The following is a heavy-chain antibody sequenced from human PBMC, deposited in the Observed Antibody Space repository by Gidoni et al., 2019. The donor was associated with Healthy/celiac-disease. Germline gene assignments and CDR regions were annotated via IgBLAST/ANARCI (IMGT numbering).Heavy chain of an antibody. CDR2: ISYDGSNK. J-gene: IGHJ4*02. CDR1: GFTFSSFD. CDR3: ARELPSVGFDY. Sequence: QVQLVESGGGVVQPGRSLRLSCAASGFTFSSFDMHWIRQAPGKGLEWVAVISYDGSNKYYADSVKGRFTISRDNSKNTLYLLMNSLRADDTAVYYCARELPSVGFDYWGQGTLVTVSS. D-gene: IGHD1-26*01. V-gene: IGHV3-30*03.